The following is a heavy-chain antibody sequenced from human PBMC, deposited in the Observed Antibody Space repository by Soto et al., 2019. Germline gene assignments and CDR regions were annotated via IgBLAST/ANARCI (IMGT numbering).Heavy chain of an antibody. V-gene: IGHV3-49*03. CDR2: IRSKAYGGTT. J-gene: IGHJ4*02. CDR3: TSVDDYFDY. CDR1: GFTFSDYA. Sequence: EVQLVESGGGLVQPGRSLRLSCTASGFTFSDYAMSWFRQAPGKGLEWVGFIRSKAYGGTTEYAASVKGRFTISRDDSKSIAYLQMNSLKTEDTAVYYCTSVDDYFDYWGQGTLVTVSS.